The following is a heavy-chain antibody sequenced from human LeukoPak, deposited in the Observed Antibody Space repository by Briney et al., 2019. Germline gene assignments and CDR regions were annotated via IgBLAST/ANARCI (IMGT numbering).Heavy chain of an antibody. Sequence: ASVRVSCKAAGGTFSSYAISWVRQAPGQGLEWMGGIIPIFGTANYAQKFQGRVTIIADESTSTAYKELSSLRSEDAAAYYCASVCSGGSCYFGWFDPWGQGTLVTVSS. CDR2: IIPIFGTA. CDR1: GGTFSSYA. D-gene: IGHD2-15*01. J-gene: IGHJ5*02. CDR3: ASVCSGGSCYFGWFDP. V-gene: IGHV1-69*01.